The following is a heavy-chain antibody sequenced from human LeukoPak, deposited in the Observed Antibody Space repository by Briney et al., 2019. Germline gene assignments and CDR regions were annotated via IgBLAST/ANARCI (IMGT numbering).Heavy chain of an antibody. CDR2: IYSGGST. V-gene: IGHV3-53*01. Sequence: GGSLRLSCAASGFTISSNYMSWVRQAPGKGLEWVSVIYSGGSTYYADSVKGRFTISRDNSKNTLYLQMNSLRAEDTAVYYCAKDLRPFIAVAGVAYDYWGQGPLVTVSS. CDR1: GFTISSNY. J-gene: IGHJ4*02. CDR3: AKDLRPFIAVAGVAYDY. D-gene: IGHD6-19*01.